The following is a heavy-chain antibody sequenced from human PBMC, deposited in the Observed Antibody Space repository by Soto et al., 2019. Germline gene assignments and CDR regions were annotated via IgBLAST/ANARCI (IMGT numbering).Heavy chain of an antibody. CDR1: GYTFTSYG. V-gene: IGHV1-18*01. Sequence: ASVKVACKASGYTFTSYGISWVLQAPGEGLEWMGWISAYNGNTNYAQKLQGRVTMTTDTSTSTAYMELRSLRSDDTAVYYCARAPKTIYYYGSGSSSSDYWGPGTLVTVST. CDR3: ARAPKTIYYYGSGSSSSDY. J-gene: IGHJ4*02. CDR2: ISAYNGNT. D-gene: IGHD3-10*01.